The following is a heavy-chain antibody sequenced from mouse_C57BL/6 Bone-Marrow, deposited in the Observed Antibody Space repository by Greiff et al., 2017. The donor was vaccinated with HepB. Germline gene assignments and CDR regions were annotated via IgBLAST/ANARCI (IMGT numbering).Heavy chain of an antibody. D-gene: IGHD2-3*01. CDR2: IIPSSAGT. CDR3: ARGRRYDDYSPFAY. J-gene: IGHJ3*01. CDR1: GYALTNYL. Sequence: QVQLQQSGAELVRPGTSVKVSCKASGYALTNYLIEWVKQRPGQGLEWIGVIIPSSAGTNYNEKFKGQATLTADKTSSTAYMQLSSLTSEDSAVYFCARGRRYDDYSPFAYWGQGTLVTVSS. V-gene: IGHV1-54*01.